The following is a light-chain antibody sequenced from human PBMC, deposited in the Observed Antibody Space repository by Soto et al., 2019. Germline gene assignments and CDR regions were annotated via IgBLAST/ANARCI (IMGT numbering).Light chain of an antibody. CDR2: GAS. V-gene: IGKV3-20*01. Sequence: EVVLTQSPATLSLSPGEGATLSCRASQSIGNYLAWYQQKPGQAPRLLIYGASNRATGIPDRFSGSGSGTDFTLTISRLEPEDFAVYYCQQYGSSGTFGQGTKV. J-gene: IGKJ1*01. CDR1: QSIGNY. CDR3: QQYGSSGT.